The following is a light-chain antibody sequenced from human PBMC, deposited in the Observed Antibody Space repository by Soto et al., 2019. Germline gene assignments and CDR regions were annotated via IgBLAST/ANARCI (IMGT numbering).Light chain of an antibody. Sequence: DIQMTPCSSTPSASFGDRVPITFRASQSIGSWLAWYQQKPGQAPKVLIYNASSLESGVPSRFSGSGSGTEFTLTISSLQPDDFATYYCQHYNIYGTVGQSSKV. CDR2: NAS. CDR1: QSIGSW. CDR3: QHYNIYGT. J-gene: IGKJ1*01. V-gene: IGKV1-5*03.